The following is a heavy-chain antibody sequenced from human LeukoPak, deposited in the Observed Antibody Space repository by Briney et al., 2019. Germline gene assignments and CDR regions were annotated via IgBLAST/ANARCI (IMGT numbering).Heavy chain of an antibody. CDR1: GYTFTGYY. J-gene: IGHJ4*02. D-gene: IGHD6-13*01. V-gene: IGHV1-2*02. CDR3: ARTLSRIAAAGNY. CDR2: INPNSGGT. Sequence: ASVKVSCKASGYTFTGYYMHWVRQAPGQGREWMGWINPNSGGTNYAQKFQGRVTMTRDTSISTAYMELSRLRSDDTAVYYCARTLSRIAAAGNYWGQGTLVTVSS.